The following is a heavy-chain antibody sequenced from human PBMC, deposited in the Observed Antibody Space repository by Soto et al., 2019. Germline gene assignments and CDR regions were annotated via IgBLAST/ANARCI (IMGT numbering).Heavy chain of an antibody. D-gene: IGHD3-22*01. CDR3: AREGGSYDSGGYLIRGAFDI. CDR1: GDSISRIDYY. V-gene: IGHV4-31*03. Sequence: SETLSLTCSVSGDSISRIDYYWTWIRQHPEKGLEWIGNIYFRGNTYYSPSLESRLTMSVDASKNQFSLKLTSVTAADTAVYYCAREGGSYDSGGYLIRGAFDIWGKGTIV. CDR2: IYFRGNT. J-gene: IGHJ3*02.